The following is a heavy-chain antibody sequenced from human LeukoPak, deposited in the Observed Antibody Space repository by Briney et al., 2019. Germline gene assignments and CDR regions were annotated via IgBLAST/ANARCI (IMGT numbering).Heavy chain of an antibody. J-gene: IGHJ4*02. CDR3: ARDRHSGYDPLGY. V-gene: IGHV1-46*01. CDR2: INPITGTT. Sequence: ASVKVSCEASGYTSTNYFFHWVRQAPGQGLEWMGKINPITGTTTSAQKFQGRVTMTRDTSTGTVYMELSSLRSEDTAVYYCARDRHSGYDPLGYWGQGTLVTVSS. D-gene: IGHD5-12*01. CDR1: GYTSTNYF.